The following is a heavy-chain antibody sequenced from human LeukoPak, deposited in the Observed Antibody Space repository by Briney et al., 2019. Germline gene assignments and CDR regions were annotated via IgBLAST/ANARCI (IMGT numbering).Heavy chain of an antibody. D-gene: IGHD3-3*01. J-gene: IGHJ5*02. V-gene: IGHV3-7*01. CDR3: AREYYDFWSGYPNH. CDR2: IKQDGSEK. Sequence: SGGSLRLSCAASGFTFSSYWMSWVRQAPGKGLEWVANIKQDGSEKYHVDSVKGRFTISRDNAKNSLYLQMNSLRAEDTAVYYCAREYYDFWSGYPNHWGQGTLVTVSS. CDR1: GFTFSSYW.